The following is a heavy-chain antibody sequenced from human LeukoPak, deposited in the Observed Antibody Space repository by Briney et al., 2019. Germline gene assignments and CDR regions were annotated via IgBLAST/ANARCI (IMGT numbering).Heavy chain of an antibody. J-gene: IGHJ5*02. D-gene: IGHD3-10*01. CDR2: INPNSGGT. V-gene: IGHV1-2*02. Sequence: ASVKVSCKASGYTFTGYYMHWVRQAPGQGLEWMGWINPNSGGTNYAQKLQGRVTMTRDTSISTAYMELSRLRSDDTAVYYCARDSELLWFGESNWFDPWGQGTLVTVSS. CDR1: GYTFTGYY. CDR3: ARDSELLWFGESNWFDP.